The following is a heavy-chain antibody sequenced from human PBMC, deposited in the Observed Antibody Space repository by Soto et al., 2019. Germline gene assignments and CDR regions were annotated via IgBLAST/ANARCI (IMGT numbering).Heavy chain of an antibody. CDR3: VSPGVVAAKNRRNWFDP. Sequence: GASVKVSCKASGYTFTGYYMHWVRQAPGQGLEWMGWINPNSGGTNYAQKFQGRVTMTRDTSISTAYMELSRLRSDDTAVYYCVSPGVVAAKNRRNWFDPWGQGTLVTVSS. CDR1: GYTFTGYY. D-gene: IGHD2-15*01. J-gene: IGHJ5*02. CDR2: INPNSGGT. V-gene: IGHV1-2*02.